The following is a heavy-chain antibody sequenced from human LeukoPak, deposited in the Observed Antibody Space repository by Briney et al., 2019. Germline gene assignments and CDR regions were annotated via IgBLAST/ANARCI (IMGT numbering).Heavy chain of an antibody. V-gene: IGHV3-30*02. J-gene: IGHJ4*02. CDR2: IRYDGNNK. CDR1: GFTFSNYG. CDR3: ARVRQQLGIFDY. D-gene: IGHD6-13*01. Sequence: GGSLRLSCAASGFTFSNYGMHWVRQAPGKGLQWVSFIRYDGNNKYYADSVKGRFTISRDNSENTLFLQMNSLRAEDTAVYYCARVRQQLGIFDYWGQGTLVTVSS.